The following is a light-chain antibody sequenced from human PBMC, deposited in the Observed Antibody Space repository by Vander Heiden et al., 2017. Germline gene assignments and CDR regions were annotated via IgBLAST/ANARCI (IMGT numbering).Light chain of an antibody. CDR2: DDS. J-gene: IGLJ1*01. Sequence: SYGLTQPPSVSVAPGKTARITCGGNKIGGKSVHWYQQKPGQAPLLVVYDDSDRPSGIPERFSGSNSGNTDTLTISRVEAGDEADYYCQVWDSSSDQGVFATGTKVTVL. CDR1: KIGGKS. V-gene: IGLV3-21*03. CDR3: QVWDSSSDQGV.